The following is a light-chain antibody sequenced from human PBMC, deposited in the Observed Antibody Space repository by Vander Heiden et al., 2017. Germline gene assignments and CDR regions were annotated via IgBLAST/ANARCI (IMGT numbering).Light chain of an antibody. J-gene: IGLJ2*01. CDR2: DVT. Sequence: QSDLTQPAAVSGSPGQTITISCTGPSSDVGCYAYASWYQCHPGQVPNLIIHDVTERPSGISNLFSGSKSGNRASLTISGLQAEDEADYYCSSYRAGITVVFGGGTKVTVL. V-gene: IGLV2-14*03. CDR3: SSYRAGITVV. CDR1: SSDVGCYAY.